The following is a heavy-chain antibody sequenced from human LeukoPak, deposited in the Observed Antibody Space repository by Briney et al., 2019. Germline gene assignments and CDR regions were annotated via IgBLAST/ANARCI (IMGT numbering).Heavy chain of an antibody. CDR3: AKDRRHTVSGGYFDL. CDR1: GFTVSSNY. CDR2: IYSGGST. V-gene: IGHV3-53*05. D-gene: IGHD3-10*01. Sequence: SGGSLRLSCAASGFTVSSNYMSWVRQAPGKGLEWVSVIYSGGSTYYADSVKGRFTISRDNSKNTLYLQMNSLRTEDTALYYCAKDRRHTVSGGYFDLWGRGTLVIVSS. J-gene: IGHJ2*01.